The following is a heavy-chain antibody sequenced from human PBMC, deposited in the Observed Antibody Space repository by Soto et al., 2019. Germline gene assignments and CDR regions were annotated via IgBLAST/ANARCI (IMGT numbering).Heavy chain of an antibody. J-gene: IGHJ4*02. CDR3: ARHTPAISISDH. CDR2: IYYSGST. D-gene: IGHD2-15*01. Sequence: QLQLQESGPGLVKPSKTLSLTCTVSGGSISSSSYYWGWIRQPPGKGLEGIGSIYYSGSTYYNPSLKSRVTISADTSKNQFSLKLSSVTAADTAVYYCARHTPAISISDHWGQGTLVTVSS. V-gene: IGHV4-39*01. CDR1: GGSISSSSYY.